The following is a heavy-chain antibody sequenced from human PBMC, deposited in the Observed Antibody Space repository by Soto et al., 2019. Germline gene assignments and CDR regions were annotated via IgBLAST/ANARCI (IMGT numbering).Heavy chain of an antibody. CDR1: GGSFSGYY. CDR2: INHSGST. D-gene: IGHD4-4*01. Sequence: QVQLQQWGAGLLKPSETLSLTCAVYGGSFSGYYWSWIRQPPGKGLEWIGEINHSGSTNYNPSLKSRVTISVDTFKNQFSLKLSAVTAADTAVYYCARVMYSNYGARGTYFDYLGQGTLVTVSS. CDR3: ARVMYSNYGARGTYFDY. J-gene: IGHJ4*02. V-gene: IGHV4-34*01.